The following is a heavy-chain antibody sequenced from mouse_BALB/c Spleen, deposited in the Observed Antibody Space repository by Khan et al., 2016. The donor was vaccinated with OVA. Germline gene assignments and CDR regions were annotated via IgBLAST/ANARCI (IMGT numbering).Heavy chain of an antibody. Sequence: EVQLQESGPGLVKPSQSLSLTCTVTGYSITSGYGWNWIRQFPGNKLEWMGYISYSGSTNYNPSLNSRISFTRSTSKNQFFLQLNSVTTEDTATYDCARTARIKYWGQGTTLTVSS. J-gene: IGHJ2*01. V-gene: IGHV3-2*02. D-gene: IGHD1-2*01. CDR3: ARTARIKY. CDR1: GYSITSGYG. CDR2: ISYSGST.